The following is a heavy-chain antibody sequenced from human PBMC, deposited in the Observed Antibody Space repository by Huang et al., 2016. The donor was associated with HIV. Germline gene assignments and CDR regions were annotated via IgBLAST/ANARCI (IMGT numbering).Heavy chain of an antibody. D-gene: IGHD5-18*01. V-gene: IGHV3-30-3*01. CDR3: ARAKDTWDAYDI. J-gene: IGHJ3*02. Sequence: QVQLVESGGGVVQPGRSLRLSCAASGFPFNNHAMHWVRQAPGKGLDWVAVISNDGSNNYYADSAKGRFTISRDSSKSTLFLHMTSLRTEDTAVYYCARAKDTWDAYDIWGQGTMVIVSS. CDR1: GFPFNNHA. CDR2: ISNDGSNN.